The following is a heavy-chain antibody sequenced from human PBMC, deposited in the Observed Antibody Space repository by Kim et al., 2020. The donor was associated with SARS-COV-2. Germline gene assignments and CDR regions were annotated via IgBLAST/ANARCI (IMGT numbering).Heavy chain of an antibody. V-gene: IGHV3-15*01. CDR1: GFNFRSTW. Sequence: LSLTCAASGFNFRSTWMTWVRQAPGGGLEWLGRIKSQRDGGTTDYATAVAGRFTISRDDFKDTLHLQMNYLKVDDSGVYYCATGGGWVQYVGDWGRG. D-gene: IGHD3-10*01. CDR3: ATGGGWVQYVGD. J-gene: IGHJ4*01. CDR2: IKSQRDGGTT.